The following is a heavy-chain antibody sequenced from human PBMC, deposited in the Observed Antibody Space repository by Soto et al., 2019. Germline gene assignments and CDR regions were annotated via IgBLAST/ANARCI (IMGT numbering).Heavy chain of an antibody. CDR1: GFTFTSSA. V-gene: IGHV1-58*01. CDR2: IVVGSGNT. Sequence: QMQLVQSGPEVKKPGTSVKVSCKASGFTFTSSAVQWVRQARGQRLEWIGWIVVGSGNTNYAQKFRERVTITRDMSTSTAYMELSSLRSEDTALYYCAAWDITIFGVVITTDYWGQGTLVTVSS. D-gene: IGHD3-3*01. CDR3: AAWDITIFGVVITTDY. J-gene: IGHJ4*02.